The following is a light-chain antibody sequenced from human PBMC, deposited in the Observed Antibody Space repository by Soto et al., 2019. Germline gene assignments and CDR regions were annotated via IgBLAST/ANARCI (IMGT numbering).Light chain of an antibody. V-gene: IGKV3-15*01. Sequence: VMTQAPATLSVSPGERATLSCRASQTINNNVAWYQLKDGQVPRLVIYGASTRATDIPARFSGSGSGTEFTLTIDSLQPEDFATYYCQQVKTYPRTFGGGTKVEIK. CDR1: QTINNN. J-gene: IGKJ4*01. CDR2: GAS. CDR3: QQVKTYPRT.